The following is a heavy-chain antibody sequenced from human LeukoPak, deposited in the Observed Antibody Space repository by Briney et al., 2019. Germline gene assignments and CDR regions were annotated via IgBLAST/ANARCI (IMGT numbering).Heavy chain of an antibody. V-gene: IGHV4-59*01. CDR1: GGSISSYY. J-gene: IGHJ4*02. Sequence: SETLSLTCTVSGGSISSYYWSWIRQPPGKGLEWIGYIYYSGSTNYNPSLKSRVTISVDTSKNQFSLKLSSVTAADTAVYYCVREYSGYVGGFDYWGQGTLVTVSS. CDR3: VREYSGYVGGFDY. D-gene: IGHD5-12*01. CDR2: IYYSGST.